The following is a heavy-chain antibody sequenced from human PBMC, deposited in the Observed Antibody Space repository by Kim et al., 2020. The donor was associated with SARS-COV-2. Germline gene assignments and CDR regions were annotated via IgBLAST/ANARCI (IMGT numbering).Heavy chain of an antibody. CDR3: ARDSPYYYDSSGYYLGL. Sequence: SETLSLTCTVSGGSISSGGYYWSWIRQHPGKGLEWIGYINYSGSTYYNPSLKSRVTISVDTSKNQFSLKLSSVTAADTAVYYCARDSPYYYDSSGYYLGLWGQGTLVTVSS. J-gene: IGHJ4*02. D-gene: IGHD3-22*01. V-gene: IGHV4-31*03. CDR2: INYSGST. CDR1: GGSISSGGYY.